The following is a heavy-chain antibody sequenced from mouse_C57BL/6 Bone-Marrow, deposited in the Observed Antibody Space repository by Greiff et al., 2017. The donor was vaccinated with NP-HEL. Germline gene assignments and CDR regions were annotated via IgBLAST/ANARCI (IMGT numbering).Heavy chain of an antibody. D-gene: IGHD3-2*02. Sequence: QVQLQQPGAELVMPGASVKLSCKASGYTFTSYWMHWVKQRPGQGLEWIGEIDPSDSYTNYNQKFKGKSTLTGDKSSSTAYMQLSSLTSEDSAVYYCAREGDSSGPYFDYWGQGTTLTVSS. CDR2: IDPSDSYT. V-gene: IGHV1-69*01. J-gene: IGHJ2*01. CDR1: GYTFTSYW. CDR3: AREGDSSGPYFDY.